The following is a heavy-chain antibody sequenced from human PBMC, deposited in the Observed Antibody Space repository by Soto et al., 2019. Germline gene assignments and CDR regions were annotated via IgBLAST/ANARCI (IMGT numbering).Heavy chain of an antibody. CDR2: IYPSGGST. D-gene: IGHD3-22*01. V-gene: IGHV1-46*01. Sequence: ASVKVSCKASGYTFTSYYMHWVRQAPGQGLEWMGIIYPSGGSTSYAQKFQGRVTMTRDTSMSTVYMELSSLISEDTAVYYCASIQGHYYDSSGFDYWGQGTLVTVSS. CDR1: GYTFTSYY. J-gene: IGHJ4*02. CDR3: ASIQGHYYDSSGFDY.